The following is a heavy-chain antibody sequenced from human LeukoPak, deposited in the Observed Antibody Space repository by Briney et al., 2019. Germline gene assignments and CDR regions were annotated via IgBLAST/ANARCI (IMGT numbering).Heavy chain of an antibody. J-gene: IGHJ6*04. CDR2: INAGNGNT. D-gene: IGHD2-2*01. CDR1: GYTFTSYA. CDR3: ARDGVCSSTSCYRYYYGMDV. V-gene: IGHV1-3*01. Sequence: ASVKVSCKASGYTFTSYAMHCVRQAPGQRLEWMGWINAGNGNTKYSQKFQGRVTITRDTSASTAYMELSSLRSEDTAVYYCARDGVCSSTSCYRYYYGMDVWGKGTTVTVSS.